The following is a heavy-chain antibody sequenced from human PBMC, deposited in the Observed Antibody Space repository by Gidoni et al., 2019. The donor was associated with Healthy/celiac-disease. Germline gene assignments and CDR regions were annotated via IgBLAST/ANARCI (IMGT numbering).Heavy chain of an antibody. J-gene: IGHJ3*02. V-gene: IGHV3-11*06. CDR3: ARDLYYYGSGSSTLGAFDI. Sequence: QVQLVESGGGLVKPGGSLRLSWAAPGFTFSDDYMSWIRQAPGKGLEWVSYISSSSSYTNYADSVKGRFTISRDNAKNSLYLQMNSLRAEDTAVYYCARDLYYYGSGSSTLGAFDIWGQGTMVTVSS. CDR2: ISSSSSYT. CDR1: GFTFSDDY. D-gene: IGHD3-10*01.